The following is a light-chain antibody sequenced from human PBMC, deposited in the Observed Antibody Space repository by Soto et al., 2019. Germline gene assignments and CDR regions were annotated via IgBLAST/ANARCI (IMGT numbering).Light chain of an antibody. Sequence: AIQMTQSPSSLSASVGDRVIITCRASQAIRTELGWYQQRPGKAPKLLIYGTSNLQSGVPSRFSGSGSGTDFTLTINGLQPEDSATYYCLQDYSYPRTFGQGTKVDVK. CDR3: LQDYSYPRT. V-gene: IGKV1-6*01. CDR1: QAIRTE. J-gene: IGKJ1*01. CDR2: GTS.